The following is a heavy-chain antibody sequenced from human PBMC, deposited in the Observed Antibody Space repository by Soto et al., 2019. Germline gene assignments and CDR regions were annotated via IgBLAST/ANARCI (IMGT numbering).Heavy chain of an antibody. D-gene: IGHD4-17*01. V-gene: IGHV4-4*02. CDR2: IYHSGRT. Sequence: QVQLQESGPGLVKPSGTLSLTCAVSGGSISSSNWWSWVRQPPGKGLEWIGEIYHSGRTNYNPSLKSRVTISVDKSKKQFSRKLSSVTAADTAVYYCSRVWTTVTNWFDPWGQGTLVTVSS. CDR3: SRVWTTVTNWFDP. J-gene: IGHJ5*02. CDR1: GGSISSSNW.